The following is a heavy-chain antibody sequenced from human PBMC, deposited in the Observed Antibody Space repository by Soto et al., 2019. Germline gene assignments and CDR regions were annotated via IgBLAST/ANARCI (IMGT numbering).Heavy chain of an antibody. CDR1: GDPISSGGYF. CDR3: ARDRVRRDNKPYGMDV. V-gene: IGHV4-31*03. D-gene: IGHD2-21*01. Sequence: VQLQESGPGLVQPSQTLSLTCTVSGDPISSGGYFWTWIRQHPGKGLEWIGNTYYTGTTYYNPSLKSRVSISVDTSKNQFSLKLTSVTAADTAIYYCARDRVRRDNKPYGMDVWGQGTTVTVSS. CDR2: TYYTGTT. J-gene: IGHJ6*02.